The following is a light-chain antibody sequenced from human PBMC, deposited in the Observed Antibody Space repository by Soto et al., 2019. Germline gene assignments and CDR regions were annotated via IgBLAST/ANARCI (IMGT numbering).Light chain of an antibody. J-gene: IGLJ3*02. CDR3: ATWDDSLSGRV. Sequence: QLVLTQPPSASGTPGQGVTISCSGSSFNIGGNYVYWYQQLPGTAPKLLISRNNERPSGVPDRFSGSKSGTSASLAISGLRSEDEAYYYCATWDDSLSGRVFGGGTKLTVL. CDR2: RNN. CDR1: SFNIGGNY. V-gene: IGLV1-47*01.